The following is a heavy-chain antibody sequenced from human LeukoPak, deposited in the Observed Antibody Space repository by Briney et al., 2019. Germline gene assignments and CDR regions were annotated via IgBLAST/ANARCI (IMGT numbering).Heavy chain of an antibody. Sequence: ASVKVSCKASGYTFTGYYMHWVRQAPGQGLEWMGWINPNSGGTNYAQKFQGWVTMTRDTSISTAYMELSRLRSDDTAVYYCARGNIVVVPAALNWFDPWGQGTLVTVSS. CDR3: ARGNIVVVPAALNWFDP. V-gene: IGHV1-2*04. J-gene: IGHJ5*02. D-gene: IGHD2-2*01. CDR2: INPNSGGT. CDR1: GYTFTGYY.